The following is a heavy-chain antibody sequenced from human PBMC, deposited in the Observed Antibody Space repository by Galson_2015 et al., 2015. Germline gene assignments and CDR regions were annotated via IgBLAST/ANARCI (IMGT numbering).Heavy chain of an antibody. Sequence: SGAEVKKPGESLKISCQGSGYSFTSYWIGWVRQMPGKGLGWMGIIYPGDSDTRYSPSFQGQVTISADKSISTAYLQWSSLKASDTAMYYCARGYYDFWSGYYGVNWFDPWGQGTLVTVSS. CDR1: GYSFTSYW. CDR2: IYPGDSDT. CDR3: ARGYYDFWSGYYGVNWFDP. V-gene: IGHV5-51*01. D-gene: IGHD3-3*01. J-gene: IGHJ5*02.